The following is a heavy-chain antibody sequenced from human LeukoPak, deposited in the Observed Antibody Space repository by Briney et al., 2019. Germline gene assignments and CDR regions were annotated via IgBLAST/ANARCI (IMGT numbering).Heavy chain of an antibody. CDR3: ARYYYVSSGYYYGIHDY. CDR1: GGSFSGYY. J-gene: IGHJ4*02. D-gene: IGHD3-22*01. Sequence: ETLSLTCAVYGGSFSGYYWSWLRQPPGKGLEWIGEINHSGSTNYNPSLKSRVTISVDTYKNKFSLKLSSVTAADTAVYYCARYYYVSSGYYYGIHDYWGQGTLVTVSS. V-gene: IGHV4-34*01. CDR2: INHSGST.